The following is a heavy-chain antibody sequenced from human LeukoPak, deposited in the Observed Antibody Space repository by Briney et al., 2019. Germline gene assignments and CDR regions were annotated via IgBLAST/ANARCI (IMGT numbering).Heavy chain of an antibody. CDR2: ISSSGSLI. CDR1: GFIFSDDN. V-gene: IGHV3-48*02. Sequence: PGGSLRLSCSGSGFIFSDDNMNWGRQVPGKGGEWLSHISSSGSLIYYADSVKGRFTISRDNAKNSLYLQMNSLRDEDTALYYCARVYYESSGYYLYFDYWGQGTLVTVSS. CDR3: ARVYYESSGYYLYFDY. J-gene: IGHJ4*02. D-gene: IGHD3-22*01.